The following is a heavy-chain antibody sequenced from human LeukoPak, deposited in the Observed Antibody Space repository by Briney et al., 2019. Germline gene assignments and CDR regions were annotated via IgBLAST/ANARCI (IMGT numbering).Heavy chain of an antibody. CDR3: ASNINSGTYDY. D-gene: IGHD1-26*01. CDR1: GFTFSSYT. V-gene: IGHV3-21*01. Sequence: GGSLRLSCAASGFTFSSYTMNWVRQAPGKGLEWVSLISSSSSYIFYADSVKGRFTISRDNAKNSLYLQMNSLRAEDTAVYYCASNINSGTYDYWGEGTLVTVSS. CDR2: ISSSSSYI. J-gene: IGHJ4*02.